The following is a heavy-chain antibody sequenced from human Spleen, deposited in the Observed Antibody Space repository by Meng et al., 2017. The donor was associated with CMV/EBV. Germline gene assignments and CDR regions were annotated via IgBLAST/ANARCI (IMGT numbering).Heavy chain of an antibody. CDR1: GHSISSDYF. V-gene: IGHV4-38-2*01. J-gene: IGHJ6*02. CDR3: VRHIIVVPARGYGLDV. D-gene: IGHD2-2*01. CDR2: CDSGDT. Sequence: GSLRLSCHVSGHSISSDYFWGWVRQSPGTGLEWVGICDSGDTFYNPSLKSRVAISVDTSANQFSLTLRSVTAADTAVYYCVRHIIVVPARGYGLDVWGQGTTVTVSS.